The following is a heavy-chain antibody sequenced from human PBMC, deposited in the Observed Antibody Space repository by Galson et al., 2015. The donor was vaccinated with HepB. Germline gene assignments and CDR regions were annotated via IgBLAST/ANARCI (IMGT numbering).Heavy chain of an antibody. CDR3: AREQYSSSSEAVFDY. Sequence: SVKVSCKASGGTFSSYTISWVRQAPGQGLEWMGRIIPILGIANYAQKFQGRVTITADKSTSTAYMELSSLRSEDTAVYYCAREQYSSSSEAVFDYWGQGTLVTVSS. J-gene: IGHJ4*02. CDR1: GGTFSSYT. V-gene: IGHV1-69*04. CDR2: IIPILGIA. D-gene: IGHD6-13*01.